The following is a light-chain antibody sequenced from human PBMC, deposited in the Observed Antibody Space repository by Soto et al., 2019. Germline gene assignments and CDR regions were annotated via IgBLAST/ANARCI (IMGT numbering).Light chain of an antibody. Sequence: QSVLTQPASVSGSPGQSITISCTGTSSDVGGYNYVSWYQQHPGKAPKLMIYDVSNRPSGFSNRFSVSKSGNTASLTISGLQAEDEADYYCSSYTSSSTLVVFGGGTKLTVL. CDR1: SSDVGGYNY. V-gene: IGLV2-14*01. CDR3: SSYTSSSTLVV. J-gene: IGLJ2*01. CDR2: DVS.